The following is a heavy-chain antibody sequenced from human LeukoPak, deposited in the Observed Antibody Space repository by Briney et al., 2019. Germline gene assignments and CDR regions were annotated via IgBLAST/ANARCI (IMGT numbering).Heavy chain of an antibody. V-gene: IGHV3-33*08. CDR3: AREGGDDSSGYYYYGMDV. J-gene: IGHJ6*02. D-gene: IGHD3-22*01. Sequence: GGSLRLSCAASGFTFSNYAMSWVRQAPGKGLEWVAVIWYDGSNKYYADSVKGRFTISRDNSKNTLYLQMNSLRAEDTAVYYCAREGGDDSSGYYYYGMDVWGQGTTVTVSS. CDR2: IWYDGSNK. CDR1: GFTFSNYA.